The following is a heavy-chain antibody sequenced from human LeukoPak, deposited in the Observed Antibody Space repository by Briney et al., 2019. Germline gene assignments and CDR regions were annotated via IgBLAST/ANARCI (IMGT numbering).Heavy chain of an antibody. CDR3: AKARYDFWSGYFDY. D-gene: IGHD3-3*01. CDR1: GFTFSSYG. J-gene: IGHJ4*02. V-gene: IGHV3-30*02. CDR2: IRYDGSNK. Sequence: GGSLRLSCAASGFTFSSYGMHWVRQAPGKGLEWAASIRYDGSNKYYADSVKGRFTISRDNSKNTLYLQMNSLRAEDTAVYYCAKARYDFWSGYFDYWGQGSLVTVSS.